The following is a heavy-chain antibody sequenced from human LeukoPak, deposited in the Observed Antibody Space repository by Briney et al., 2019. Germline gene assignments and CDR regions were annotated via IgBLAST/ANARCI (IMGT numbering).Heavy chain of an antibody. Sequence: QAGGSLRLSCAASGFTFRSYAMQWVRQAPGKGLEWVTYITYNSGTIFYADSVEGRFTISRDNAKDSLYLQMSSLRDEDTAVYYCAKDRAQQLLLDFWGQGTLVTVSA. CDR2: ITYNSGTI. CDR1: GFTFRSYA. D-gene: IGHD2-2*01. J-gene: IGHJ4*02. CDR3: AKDRAQQLLLDF. V-gene: IGHV3-48*02.